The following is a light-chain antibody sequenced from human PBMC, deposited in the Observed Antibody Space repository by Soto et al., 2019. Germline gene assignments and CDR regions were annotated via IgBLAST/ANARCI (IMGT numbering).Light chain of an antibody. CDR1: SSNIGAGYD. J-gene: IGLJ1*01. CDR2: DNN. CDR3: QSYDSSLSGSRV. Sequence: QSVLTQPPSVSGAPGQRVTISCTGSSSNIGAGYDVHWYQQLPGTAPKLLIYDNNNRPSGVPDRFSGSKSGTSASLAITGLQAEDEADYSCQSYDSSLSGSRVFGTGTKLTVL. V-gene: IGLV1-40*01.